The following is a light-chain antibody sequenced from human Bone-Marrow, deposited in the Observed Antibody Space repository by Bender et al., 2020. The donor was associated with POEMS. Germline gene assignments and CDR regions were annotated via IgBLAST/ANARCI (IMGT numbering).Light chain of an antibody. Sequence: QSALTQPPSASASPGQSVTISCTGTSSDVGSYNYVSWYQQHPGKAPKLIVYDVSNPPSGVSDRFSGSKSGNTASLTISELQAEDEADYYCTSYTSSSTWVFGGGTRLTVL. V-gene: IGLV2-14*03. CDR1: SSDVGSYNY. CDR2: DVS. CDR3: TSYTSSSTWV. J-gene: IGLJ3*02.